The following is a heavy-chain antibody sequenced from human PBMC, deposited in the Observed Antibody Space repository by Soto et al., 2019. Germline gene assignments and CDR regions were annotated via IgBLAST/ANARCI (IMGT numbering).Heavy chain of an antibody. J-gene: IGHJ5*02. CDR1: GGSISSYY. CDR3: ARSLFGVVISWFDP. CDR2: IYYSGST. D-gene: IGHD3-3*01. Sequence: SETLSLTCTVSGGSISSYYWSWIRQPPGKGLEWIGYIYYSGSTNYNPSLKSRVTISVDTSKNQFSLKLSSVTAADTAVYYCARSLFGVVISWFDPWGQGTVGTVSS. V-gene: IGHV4-59*01.